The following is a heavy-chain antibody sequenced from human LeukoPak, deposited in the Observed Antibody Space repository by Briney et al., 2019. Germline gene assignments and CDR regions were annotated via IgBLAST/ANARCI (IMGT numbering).Heavy chain of an antibody. D-gene: IGHD3-10*01. J-gene: IGHJ4*02. Sequence: GGSLRLSCAASGFTFSSYWMHWVRQAPGKGLVWVSLINSDESWTRYADSVKGRFTISRDNGKNTLYLQMNSLRAEDTAVYYCAKCAISMVRGVKYYFDYWGQGTLVTVSS. CDR3: AKCAISMVRGVKYYFDY. CDR1: GFTFSSYW. CDR2: INSDESWT. V-gene: IGHV3-74*01.